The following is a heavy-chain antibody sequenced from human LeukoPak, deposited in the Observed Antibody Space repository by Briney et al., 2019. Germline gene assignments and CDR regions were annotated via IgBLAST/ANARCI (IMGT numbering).Heavy chain of an antibody. CDR3: ARGALIVVVPSWFDP. Sequence: GGSLRLSCAASGFTFSSYSMNWVRQAPGKGLEWVANIKQDGSEKYYVDSVKGRFTISRDNAKNSLYLQMNSLRAEDTAVYYCARGALIVVVPSWFDPWGQGTLVTVSS. D-gene: IGHD3-22*01. CDR2: IKQDGSEK. V-gene: IGHV3-7*01. J-gene: IGHJ5*02. CDR1: GFTFSSYS.